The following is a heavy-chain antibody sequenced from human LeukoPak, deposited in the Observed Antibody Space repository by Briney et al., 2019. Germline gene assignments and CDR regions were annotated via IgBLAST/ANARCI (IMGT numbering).Heavy chain of an antibody. J-gene: IGHJ5*02. Sequence: SETLSLTCTVSGGSISSYYWSWLRQPPGKGLEWIGYIYYSGSTNYNPSLKSRVTISVDTSKNQFSLKLSSVTAADTAVYYCARFGRRPRYFGWPNTNWFDPWGQGTLVTVSS. CDR3: ARFGRRPRYFGWPNTNWFDP. D-gene: IGHD3-9*01. CDR2: IYYSGST. CDR1: GGSISSYY. V-gene: IGHV4-59*01.